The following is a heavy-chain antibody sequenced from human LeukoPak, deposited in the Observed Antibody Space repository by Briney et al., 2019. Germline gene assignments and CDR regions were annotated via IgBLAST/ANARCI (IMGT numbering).Heavy chain of an antibody. Sequence: GGSLRLSCAASGFTFRTYGMHWVRQAPGKGLEWVAFIRNDGTIKYYADSVKGRFTISRDNSKNTLYLQMNSLRAEDTAVYYCARDQSLWGAFDIWGQGTMVTVSS. CDR3: ARDQSLWGAFDI. D-gene: IGHD3-10*01. CDR1: GFTFRTYG. V-gene: IGHV3-30*02. J-gene: IGHJ3*02. CDR2: IRNDGTIK.